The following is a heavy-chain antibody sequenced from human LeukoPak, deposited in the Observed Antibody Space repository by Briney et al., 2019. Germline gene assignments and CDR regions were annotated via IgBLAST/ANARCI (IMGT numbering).Heavy chain of an antibody. CDR1: GDSITSHY. Sequence: SETLSLTCTVSGDSITSHYWSWIRQPPGKGLEWIGYVYYSGSTNYSPSLKSRVTISVDRSKNQFSLKLKSVTAADTAVYYCAQDLLHSGVNTGWFWGQGTLVTVSS. D-gene: IGHD6-19*01. V-gene: IGHV4-59*11. CDR3: AQDLLHSGVNTGWF. CDR2: VYYSGST. J-gene: IGHJ4*02.